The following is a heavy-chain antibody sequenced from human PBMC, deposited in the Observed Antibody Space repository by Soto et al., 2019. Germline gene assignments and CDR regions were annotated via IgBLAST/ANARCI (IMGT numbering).Heavy chain of an antibody. J-gene: IGHJ5*02. CDR2: ISGHNGNT. Sequence: ASVKVSCKASGYTFISYGITWVRQAPGQVFEWMGWISGHNGNTKYAPKFQDRVTLTTDTSTTTAYMELRSLTSDDTAVYYCARYPFFPNWFDPWGQGTLDTVSS. D-gene: IGHD2-8*01. CDR1: GYTFISYG. CDR3: ARYPFFPNWFDP. V-gene: IGHV1-18*01.